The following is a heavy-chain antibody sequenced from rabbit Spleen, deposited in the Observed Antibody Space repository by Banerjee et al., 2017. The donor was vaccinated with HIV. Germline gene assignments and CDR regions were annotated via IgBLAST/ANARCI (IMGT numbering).Heavy chain of an antibody. CDR3: ARSASGATTTAYFNL. CDR2: IYVGSSGTT. CDR1: GFSFSSSYY. J-gene: IGHJ4*01. V-gene: IGHV1S40*01. Sequence: QSLEGSGGDLVKPGASLTLTCTASGFSFSSSYYMYWVRQAPGKGLEWIACIYVGSSGTTYYASWAKGRFTISKTSSTTVTLQVTSLTAADTATYFCARSASGATTTAYFNLWGQGTLVTVS. D-gene: IGHD1-1*01.